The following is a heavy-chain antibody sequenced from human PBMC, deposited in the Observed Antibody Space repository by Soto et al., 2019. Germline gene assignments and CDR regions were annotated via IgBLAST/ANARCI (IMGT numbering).Heavy chain of an antibody. V-gene: IGHV4-4*07. Sequence: QVHLQESGPGVVKASETLSLTCSLSGGSTSGKYWSWIRQSAGKGLEWIGRIYSSGRTHYNPSLGSRVSMSVAQNPFSLRLTSVTAADTAIYYCARDFDVNTALDYWYFDLWGRGTQVSVSS. J-gene: IGHJ2*01. D-gene: IGHD3-9*01. CDR1: GGSTSGKY. CDR3: ARDFDVNTALDYWYFDL. CDR2: IYSSGRT.